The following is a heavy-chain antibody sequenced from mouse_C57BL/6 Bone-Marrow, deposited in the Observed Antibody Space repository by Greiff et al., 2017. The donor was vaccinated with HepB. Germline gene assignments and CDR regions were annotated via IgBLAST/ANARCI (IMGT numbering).Heavy chain of an antibody. CDR1: GFNIKDDY. J-gene: IGHJ3*01. CDR3: TVYSNYEAWFAY. V-gene: IGHV14-4*01. D-gene: IGHD2-5*01. Sequence: EVHLVESGAELVRPGASVKLSCTASGFNIKDDYMHWVKQRPEQGLEWIGWIDPENGDTEYASKFQGKATITADTSSNTAYLQLSSLTSEDTAVYYCTVYSNYEAWFAYWGQGTLVTVSA. CDR2: IDPENGDT.